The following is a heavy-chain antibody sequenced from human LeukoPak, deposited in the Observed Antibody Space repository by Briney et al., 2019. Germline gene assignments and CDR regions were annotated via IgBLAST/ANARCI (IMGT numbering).Heavy chain of an antibody. D-gene: IGHD5-18*01. CDR2: ISSSGNTI. V-gene: IGHV3-48*03. Sequence: GGSLRLSCAASEFTFSSFEMNWVCQALGKGLEWVSYISSSGNTIYYADSVKGRFTISRDNAKNSLYLQMNSLRAKDTAVYYCARDVFWKTPMVVYWGQGTLVTVSS. CDR1: EFTFSSFE. CDR3: ARDVFWKTPMVVY. J-gene: IGHJ4*02.